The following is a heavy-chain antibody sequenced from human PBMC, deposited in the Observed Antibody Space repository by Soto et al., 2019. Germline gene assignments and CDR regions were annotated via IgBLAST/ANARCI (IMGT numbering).Heavy chain of an antibody. CDR1: GFTFDDYA. V-gene: IGHV3-9*01. J-gene: IGHJ3*02. CDR3: ATDIVAAIGPSAFDI. CDR2: ISWNSGSI. D-gene: IGHD5-12*01. Sequence: EVQLVESGGGLVQPGRSLRLSCAASGFTFDDYAMHWVRQAPGKGLEWVSGISWNSGSIGYADSVKGRFTISRDNAKNTLYLQINSLRAEDTALSYCATDIVAAIGPSAFDIWGQGTMDTVSS.